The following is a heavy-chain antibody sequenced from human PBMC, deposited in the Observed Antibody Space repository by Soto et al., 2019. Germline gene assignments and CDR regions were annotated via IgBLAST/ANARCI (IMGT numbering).Heavy chain of an antibody. CDR1: AGTFSSYG. V-gene: IGHV1-69*13. CDR3: ARSVGVTTLSYLDY. D-gene: IGHD1-26*01. J-gene: IGHJ4*02. Sequence: SVKVSCKASAGTFSSYGISWVRQAPGQGLEWMGGIIPMFGTATHTQNFQGRLTITADESTTTAYMELSSLRSEDTAVHFCARSVGVTTLSYLDYWGQGTLVTVSS. CDR2: IIPMFGTA.